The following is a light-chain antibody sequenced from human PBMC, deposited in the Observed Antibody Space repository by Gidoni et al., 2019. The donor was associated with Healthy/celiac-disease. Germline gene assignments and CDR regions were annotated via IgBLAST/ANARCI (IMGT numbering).Light chain of an antibody. Sequence: DIVMNQSPDSLAVSLGERATIKCKSSQSVLYSSNNKNYLAWYQQKPGHPPKLLIYWASTRESGVPDRFSGSGSGTDFTLTISSLQAEDVAVYYCQQYYSTPITFGQGTRLEIK. CDR2: WAS. J-gene: IGKJ5*01. CDR1: QSVLYSSNNKNY. V-gene: IGKV4-1*01. CDR3: QQYYSTPIT.